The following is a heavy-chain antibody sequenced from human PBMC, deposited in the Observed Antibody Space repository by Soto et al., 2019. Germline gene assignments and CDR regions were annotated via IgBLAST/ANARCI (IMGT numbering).Heavy chain of an antibody. J-gene: IGHJ4*02. V-gene: IGHV4-59*02. CDR3: ARVDDSSGYSRYYFDY. CDR1: GGSVSSYS. CDR2: IIYSGNT. D-gene: IGHD3-22*01. Sequence: SETLSLTCTVSGGSVSSYSWNWIRQPPGKGLEWIGHIIYSGNTNYKPSLKSRVTISIDMSKNQFSLKLNSVTAADTAVYYCARVDDSSGYSRYYFDYWGQGTLVTVSS.